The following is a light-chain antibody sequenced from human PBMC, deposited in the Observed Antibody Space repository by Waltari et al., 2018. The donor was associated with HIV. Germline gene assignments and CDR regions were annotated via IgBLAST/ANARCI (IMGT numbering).Light chain of an antibody. J-gene: IGLJ2*01. CDR3: SSFANRDGFYVL. V-gene: IGLV2-8*01. Sequence: QSALTQPPSASGSPGQSVTLSCTGTNSDIGTYDYVSWYQQHPGKAPKLVISEVTKRPSGVSDRCSGSKSGNTAFLTVSGVQAEDDADYYCSSFANRDGFYVLFGGGTRLTVL. CDR2: EVT. CDR1: NSDIGTYDY.